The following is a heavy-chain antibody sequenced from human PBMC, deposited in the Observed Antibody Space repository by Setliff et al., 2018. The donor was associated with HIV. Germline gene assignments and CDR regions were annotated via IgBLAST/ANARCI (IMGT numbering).Heavy chain of an antibody. J-gene: IGHJ6*03. CDR1: GYTFATYA. Sequence: RASVKVSCKASGYTFATYAVLWVRQAPVQRLESMGWINPGNGNTKYSQKFQGRVTTSMDASATTLYMELSSLRPEDTAVYYCARGRGNDYGDYSYYYYMDVWGKGTTVTVSS. CDR2: INPGNGNT. V-gene: IGHV1-3*01. CDR3: ARGRGNDYGDYSYYYYMDV. D-gene: IGHD4-17*01.